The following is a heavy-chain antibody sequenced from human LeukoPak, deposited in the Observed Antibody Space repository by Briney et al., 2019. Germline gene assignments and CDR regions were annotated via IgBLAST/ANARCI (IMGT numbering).Heavy chain of an antibody. CDR2: IYYSGST. CDR3: ARDGGYRGNWFDP. D-gene: IGHD1-26*01. V-gene: IGHV4-61*01. J-gene: IGHJ5*02. CDR1: GGSLSSSSNHY. Sequence: SETLSLTCTVSGGSLSSSSNHYWGWVRQPPGKGLEWIGYIYYSGSTNYNPSLKSRVTISVDTSKNQFSLKLSSVTAADTAVYYCARDGGYRGNWFDPWGQGTLVTVSS.